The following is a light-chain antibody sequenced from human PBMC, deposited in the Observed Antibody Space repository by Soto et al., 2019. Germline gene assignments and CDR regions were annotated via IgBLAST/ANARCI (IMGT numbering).Light chain of an antibody. J-gene: IGKJ4*01. CDR3: QQYSDWPPECT. Sequence: EIVMPQSPATLSVSPGDRVTISCRASQSVRSNLAWYQQKPDRAPRPVIYDASIWATGVPARFSGGGSGIDFTFTISNLQSEDFALYFCQQYSDWPPECTFGGGTKVEIK. CDR2: DAS. CDR1: QSVRSN. V-gene: IGKV3D-15*03.